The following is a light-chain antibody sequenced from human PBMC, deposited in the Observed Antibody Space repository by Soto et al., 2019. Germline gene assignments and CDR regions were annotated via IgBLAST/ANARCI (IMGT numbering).Light chain of an antibody. Sequence: EIVMTQSTATLSVSPGERATLSCRASQSVSSYLAWYQQKPGQAPRLLIYDASNRATGIPARFSGSGSGTDFTLTISSLEPEDFAVYYCQQRSNWPVTFGQGTKVDIK. CDR3: QQRSNWPVT. CDR1: QSVSSY. J-gene: IGKJ1*01. CDR2: DAS. V-gene: IGKV3-11*01.